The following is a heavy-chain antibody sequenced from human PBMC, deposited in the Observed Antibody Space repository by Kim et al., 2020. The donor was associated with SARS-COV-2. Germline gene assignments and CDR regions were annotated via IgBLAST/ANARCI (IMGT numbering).Heavy chain of an antibody. D-gene: IGHD6-19*01. CDR2: IYPNDFDT. J-gene: IGHJ4*02. Sequence: GESLKISCQAPRLSFSAYWIGWVRQMPGKGLEWMGIIYPNDFDTRYSPSIEGHVTISVDKSISTAYLSWNSLKASDTAMYFCASGPVSDYFDSWGQGALVTVSS. CDR3: ASGPVSDYFDS. V-gene: IGHV5-51*01. CDR1: RLSFSAYW.